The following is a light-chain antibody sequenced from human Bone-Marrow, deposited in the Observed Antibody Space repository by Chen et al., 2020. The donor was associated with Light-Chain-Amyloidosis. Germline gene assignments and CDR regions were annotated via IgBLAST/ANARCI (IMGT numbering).Light chain of an antibody. Sequence: NFMLTQPHSVSESPGKTVIISCTRSSGSIATNYVQWYQQRPGSSPTTVIYEDDQRPSEVPDRFSGSIDRSSNSTSLTISGQKTEDEADYYCQSYQGSSQGVFGGGTKLTVL. CDR3: QSYQGSSQGV. J-gene: IGLJ3*02. CDR2: EDD. V-gene: IGLV6-57*01. CDR1: SGSIATNY.